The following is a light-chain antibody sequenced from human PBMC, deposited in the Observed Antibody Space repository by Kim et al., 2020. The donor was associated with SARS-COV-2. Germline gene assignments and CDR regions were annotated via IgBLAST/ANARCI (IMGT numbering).Light chain of an antibody. J-gene: IGLJ1*01. CDR3: TSYRSSGYV. V-gene: IGLV2-14*03. CDR2: DFF. Sequence: QSALTQPASVSGSPGQSITISCTGTSSDVGGYNYVSWYQQYPGKAPKLIIYDFFKRPSGVSNRFSSSKSGNTASLTISGHQAEDEAAYYCTSYRSSGYVFGTGTKVTVL. CDR1: SSDVGGYNY.